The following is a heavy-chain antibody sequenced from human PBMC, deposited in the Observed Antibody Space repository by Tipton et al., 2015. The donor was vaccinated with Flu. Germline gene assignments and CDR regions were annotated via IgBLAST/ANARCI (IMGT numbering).Heavy chain of an antibody. CDR3: ARRTEAGYWYFDL. D-gene: IGHD6-19*01. CDR1: GGSISSSSYY. CDR2: IYYSGST. V-gene: IGHV4-39*01. J-gene: IGHJ2*01. Sequence: TLSLTCTVSGGSISSSSYYWGWIRQPPGKGLEWIGSIYYSGSTYYNPSLKSRVTISVDTSKNQFSLKLSSVTAADTAVYYCARRTEAGYWYFDLWGRGPLVTVSS.